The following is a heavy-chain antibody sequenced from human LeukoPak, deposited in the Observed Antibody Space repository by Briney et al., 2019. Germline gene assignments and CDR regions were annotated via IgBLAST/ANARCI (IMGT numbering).Heavy chain of an antibody. D-gene: IGHD1-26*01. CDR1: GYTFTGYY. V-gene: IGHV1-2*02. CDR2: INPNSGGT. J-gene: IGHJ4*02. CDR3: ASYRGGSYYEGYFDY. Sequence: GASVKVSCKASGYTFTGYYMHWVRQAPGQGLEWVGWINPNSGGTNYAQKFQGRVTMTRDTSISTAYMELSRLRSDDTAVYYCASYRGGSYYEGYFDYWGQGTLVTVSS.